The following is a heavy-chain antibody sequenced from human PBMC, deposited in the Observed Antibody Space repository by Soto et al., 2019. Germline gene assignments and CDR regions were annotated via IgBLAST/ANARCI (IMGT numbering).Heavy chain of an antibody. J-gene: IGHJ4*02. CDR2: ISAYNGNT. CDR3: AREGCSSTSCGSKFDY. D-gene: IGHD2-2*01. CDR1: GYTFTSYG. V-gene: IGHV1-18*01. Sequence: ASVKVSCKASGYTFTSYGISWVRQAPGQGLEWMGWISAYNGNTNYAQKLQGRVTMTTDTSTSTAYMELRSLRSDDTAVYYCAREGCSSTSCGSKFDYWGQGTLVTVSS.